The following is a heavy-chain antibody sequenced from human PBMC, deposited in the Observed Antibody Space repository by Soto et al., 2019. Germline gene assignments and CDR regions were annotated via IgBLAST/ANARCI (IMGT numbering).Heavy chain of an antibody. CDR3: AKDLGDRSGYPLDY. CDR2: ISGSGGST. Sequence: GGSLRLSCAASGFTFSSYAMSWVRQAPGKGLEWVSAISGSGGSTYYADSVKGRFTISRDNSKNTLYLQMNSLRAEDTAVYYCAKDLGDRSGYPLDYWGQGTLVTVSS. V-gene: IGHV3-23*01. CDR1: GFTFSSYA. J-gene: IGHJ4*02. D-gene: IGHD3-22*01.